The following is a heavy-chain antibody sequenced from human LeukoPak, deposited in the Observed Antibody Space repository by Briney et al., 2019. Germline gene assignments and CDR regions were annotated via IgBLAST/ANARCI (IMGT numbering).Heavy chain of an antibody. CDR3: ARDDPFTVFDP. CDR1: GGTFSSYA. D-gene: IGHD4-17*01. J-gene: IGHJ5*02. CDR2: IIPIFGTA. V-gene: IGHV1-69*05. Sequence: EASVKVSCKASGGTFSSYAISWVRLAPGQGLEWMGRIIPIFGTANYAQKFQGRVTITTDESTSTAYMELSSLRSEDTAVYYCARDDPFTVFDPWGQGTLVTVSS.